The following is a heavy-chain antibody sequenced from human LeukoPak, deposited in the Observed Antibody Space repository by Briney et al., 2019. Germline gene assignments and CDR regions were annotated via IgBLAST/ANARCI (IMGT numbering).Heavy chain of an antibody. D-gene: IGHD3-22*01. CDR2: ISYDGSNK. V-gene: IGHV3-30*18. CDR1: GFAFSSYW. J-gene: IGHJ3*02. Sequence: PGGSLRLSCAASGFAFSSYWMSWVRQAPGKGLEWVAVISYDGSNKYYADSVKGRFTISRDNSKNTLYLQMNSLRAEDTAVYYCAKGRNYYDSSGYSNDAFDIWGQGTMVTVSS. CDR3: AKGRNYYDSSGYSNDAFDI.